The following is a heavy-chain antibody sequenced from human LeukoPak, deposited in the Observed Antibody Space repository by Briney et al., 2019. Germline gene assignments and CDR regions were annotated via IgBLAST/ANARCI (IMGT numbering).Heavy chain of an antibody. CDR1: GFTFDDYA. Sequence: GGSLRLSCAASGFTFDDYAMHWVRQAPGKGLEWVSLISWDGGSTYYADSVKGRFTISRDNSKNSLYLQMNSLRAEDTALYYCAKGPTDSSGYPYYFDYWGQGTLVTVSS. V-gene: IGHV3-43D*03. J-gene: IGHJ4*02. CDR3: AKGPTDSSGYPYYFDY. D-gene: IGHD3-22*01. CDR2: ISWDGGST.